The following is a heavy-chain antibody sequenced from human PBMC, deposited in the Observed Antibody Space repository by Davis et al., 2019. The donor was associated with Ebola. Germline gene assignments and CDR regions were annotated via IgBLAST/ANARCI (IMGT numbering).Heavy chain of an antibody. Sequence: ASVKVSCKASGYTFTGYYMHWVRQAPGQGLEWMGIINPSGGSTSYAQKFQGRVTMTRDTSTSTVYMELSSLRSEDTAVYYCASRSGSYYYYYYYYMDVWGKGTTVTVSS. J-gene: IGHJ6*03. D-gene: IGHD1-26*01. CDR3: ASRSGSYYYYYYYYMDV. V-gene: IGHV1-46*01. CDR1: GYTFTGYY. CDR2: INPSGGST.